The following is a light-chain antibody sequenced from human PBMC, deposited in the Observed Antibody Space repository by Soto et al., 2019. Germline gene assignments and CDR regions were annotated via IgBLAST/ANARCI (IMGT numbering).Light chain of an antibody. CDR2: WAS. J-gene: IGKJ1*01. CDR1: QSVLYRSNNKNY. CDR3: QQYYSTPWT. V-gene: IGKV4-1*01. Sequence: DIVMTQSPDSLAVSLGERATINCKSSQSVLYRSNNKNYLAWYQHKPGQPPKLLIYWASTRESWVPDRFSGSGSGTDFTLTISSLQAEDVAVYYCQQYYSTPWTFGQGTKVEIK.